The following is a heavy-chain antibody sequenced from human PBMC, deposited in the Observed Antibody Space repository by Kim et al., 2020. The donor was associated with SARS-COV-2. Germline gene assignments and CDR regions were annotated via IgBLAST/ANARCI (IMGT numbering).Heavy chain of an antibody. V-gene: IGHV3-30*04. CDR3: ARPGDYYYGMDV. J-gene: IGHJ6*02. CDR2: ISYDGSNK. Sequence: LSLPCAASGFTFSSYAMHWVRQAPGKGLEWVAVISYDGSNKYYADSVKGRFTISRDNSKNTLYLQMNSLRAEDTAVYYCARPGDYYYGMDVWGQGTT. D-gene: IGHD3-10*01. CDR1: GFTFSSYA.